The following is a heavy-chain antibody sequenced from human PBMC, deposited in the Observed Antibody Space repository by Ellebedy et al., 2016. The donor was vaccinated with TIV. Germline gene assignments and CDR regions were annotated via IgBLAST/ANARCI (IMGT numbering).Heavy chain of an antibody. J-gene: IGHJ1*01. V-gene: IGHV3-7*03. D-gene: IGHD6-19*01. CDR3: TGDTGWLLLH. CDR2: IKQDGSET. CDR1: GFTFSSYW. Sequence: GESLKISCAASGFTFSSYWMSWVRQAPGKGLEWVAIIKQDGSETYYVDSVKGRFTISRDNAKNSLYLQMNSLRPEDTAVYYCTGDTGWLLLHWGQGTLGIVSS.